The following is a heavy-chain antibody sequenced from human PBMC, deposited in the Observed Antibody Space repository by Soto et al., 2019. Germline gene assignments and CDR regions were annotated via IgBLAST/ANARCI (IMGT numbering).Heavy chain of an antibody. Sequence: QVRLVQSGVEVKKPGASVKVSCEASGYTFTDYGVHWVRQTPGQGLEWMGWISDYKGKTYYAQKLKDRVTMTTDTSANTAYLEQRSLRSDDTAVYYDAGWGVYQWWYEYFHHWGQGTLVTVSS. V-gene: IGHV1-18*01. CDR1: GYTFTDYG. D-gene: IGHD2-15*01. J-gene: IGHJ1*01. CDR3: AGWGVYQWWYEYFHH. CDR2: ISDYKGKT.